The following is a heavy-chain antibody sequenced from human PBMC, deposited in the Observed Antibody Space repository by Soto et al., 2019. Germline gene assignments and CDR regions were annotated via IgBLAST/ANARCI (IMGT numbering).Heavy chain of an antibody. CDR2: ISAYNGDT. J-gene: IGHJ5*02. CDR1: GYTFTSYG. D-gene: IGHD6-19*01. Sequence: VASVKVSCKASGYTFTSYGISWVRQAPGQGLEWMGWISAYNGDTKYAQKFQGRVTLTTDTSTTTTYMDLRSLTSDDTAVYFCARGDSTGSPTGWFDPWGQGTLVTVSS. CDR3: ARGDSTGSPTGWFDP. V-gene: IGHV1-18*04.